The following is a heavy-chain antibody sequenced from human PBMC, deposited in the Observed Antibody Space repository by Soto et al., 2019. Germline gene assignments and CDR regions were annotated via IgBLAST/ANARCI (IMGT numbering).Heavy chain of an antibody. D-gene: IGHD3-22*01. CDR1: GYSFTSYG. CDR3: ARGHRGGYFSGPSFRVSFLYFDY. J-gene: IGHJ4*02. V-gene: IGHV1-18*01. CDR2: ISAYNGDR. Sequence: QVQLVQSGPEVKKPGASVKVSCKVSGYSFTSYGVSWVRQAPGQGPEWMGWISAYNGDRNFAQNFQDRVTMTTDTATSTVYMELRSLRSDDTAIYYCARGHRGGYFSGPSFRVSFLYFDYWGQGTQVTVSP.